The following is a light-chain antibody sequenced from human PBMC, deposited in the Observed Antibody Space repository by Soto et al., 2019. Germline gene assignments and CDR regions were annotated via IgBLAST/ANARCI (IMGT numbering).Light chain of an antibody. CDR1: QSVSSSY. Sequence: EIVLTQSPGTLSLSPGERATLSCRASQSVSSSYLAWYQQKPGQAPRLLIYGASSRATGIPDRFSGSGSGTVFTFIISRLEPEDCAVYYCQEYGSSLFTFGPGTKVDIK. CDR3: QEYGSSLFT. J-gene: IGKJ3*01. V-gene: IGKV3-20*01. CDR2: GAS.